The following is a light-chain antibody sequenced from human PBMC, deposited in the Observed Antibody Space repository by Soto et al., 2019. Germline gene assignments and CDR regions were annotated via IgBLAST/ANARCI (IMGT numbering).Light chain of an antibody. CDR3: QQYNKWPST. Sequence: IVMTQSPATLSVSPGERATLSCRASQSVDDNLAWYQQKPGQAPRLLIYGTSNRAAGVPARYSGSRSGTDFTLTISSLQSEDFAVYYCQQYNKWPSTFGQGTKVDIK. CDR2: GTS. V-gene: IGKV3D-15*01. J-gene: IGKJ1*01. CDR1: QSVDDN.